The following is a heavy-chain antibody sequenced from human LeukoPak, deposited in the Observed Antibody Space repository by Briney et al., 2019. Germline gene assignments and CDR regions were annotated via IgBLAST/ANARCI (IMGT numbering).Heavy chain of an antibody. Sequence: PSGTLSLTCAVYAYPLTNHYWIWIRQPPGKGLEWIGEINHSGGTNYNPSLKSRVTISVDTSKNQFFLKLTSVTAADTAVYYCARGPAAIHPWGQGTLVTVSS. CDR3: ARGPAAIHP. CDR1: AYPLTNHY. J-gene: IGHJ5*02. CDR2: INHSGGT. D-gene: IGHD2-2*01. V-gene: IGHV4-34*01.